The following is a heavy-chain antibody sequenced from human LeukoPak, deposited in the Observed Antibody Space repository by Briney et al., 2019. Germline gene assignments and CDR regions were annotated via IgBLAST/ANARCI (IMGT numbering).Heavy chain of an antibody. Sequence: SETLSLPRTVSGGPLSSRCYYWGSIPQPPAKGQEWIGCIYYSWSTYYNPSLKSRVTISVDTSKNQFSLKLSSVTAADTAVYYCAIAVDTAMGAFDYWGQGTLVSVSS. J-gene: IGHJ4*02. CDR3: AIAVDTAMGAFDY. D-gene: IGHD5-18*01. CDR1: GGPLSSRCYY. CDR2: IYYSWST. V-gene: IGHV4-39*07.